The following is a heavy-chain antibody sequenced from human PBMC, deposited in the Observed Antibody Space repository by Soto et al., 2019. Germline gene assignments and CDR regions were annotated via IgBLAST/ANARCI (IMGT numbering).Heavy chain of an antibody. CDR2: IYSGGNT. CDR1: GFIVSRNY. J-gene: IGHJ5*02. Sequence: EVQLVESGGGLVQPGGSLRLSCAASGFIVSRNYMSWVRQAPGKGLEWVSVIYSGGNTYYADSVKGRFTISRDNSKNTLYLQMISLSADDTAVYYCAGQDWFDPWGQGTLVTVSS. V-gene: IGHV3-66*04. CDR3: AGQDWFDP.